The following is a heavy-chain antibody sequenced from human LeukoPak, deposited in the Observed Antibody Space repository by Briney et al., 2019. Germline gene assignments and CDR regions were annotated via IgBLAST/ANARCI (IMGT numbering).Heavy chain of an antibody. CDR2: ILYSGST. CDR3: ARERVEDLRDGVFDY. J-gene: IGHJ4*02. D-gene: IGHD5-24*01. V-gene: IGHV4-39*07. CDR1: GGSISSSMYY. Sequence: PSETLSLTCTVSGGSISSSMYYWGWIRQPPGRGLEWIGNILYSGSTYYNPSLKSRVTISVDTSKNQFSLRLSSVTAADTAAYFCARERVEDLRDGVFDYWGQGTRVTVSS.